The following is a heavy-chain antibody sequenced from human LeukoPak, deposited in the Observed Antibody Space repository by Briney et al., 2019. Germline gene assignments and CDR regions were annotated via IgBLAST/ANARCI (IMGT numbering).Heavy chain of an antibody. J-gene: IGHJ5*02. D-gene: IGHD2-2*01. CDR2: IYTSGST. CDR3: ARDRVPAAMGPNRFDP. V-gene: IGHV4-4*07. CDR1: GGSISSYY. Sequence: SETLSLTCTVSGGSISSYYWSWIRQPAGKGLEWIGRIYTSGSTNYNPSLKSRVTMSVDTSKNQFSLKLSSVSAADTAVYYCARDRVPAAMGPNRFDPWGQGTLVTVSS.